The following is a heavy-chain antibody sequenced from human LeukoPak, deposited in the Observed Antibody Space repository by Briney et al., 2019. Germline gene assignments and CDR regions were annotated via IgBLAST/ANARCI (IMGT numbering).Heavy chain of an antibody. CDR1: GYTFTSYD. Sequence: ASVKVSCKASGYTFTSYDINWVRQATGQGLEWMGWMNPNSGNTGYAQKFQGRVTMTRNTSISTAYMKLSSLRSEDTAVYYCVADCSSTSCYKGGDYWGQGTLVTVSS. V-gene: IGHV1-8*01. CDR3: VADCSSTSCYKGGDY. D-gene: IGHD2-2*02. J-gene: IGHJ4*02. CDR2: MNPNSGNT.